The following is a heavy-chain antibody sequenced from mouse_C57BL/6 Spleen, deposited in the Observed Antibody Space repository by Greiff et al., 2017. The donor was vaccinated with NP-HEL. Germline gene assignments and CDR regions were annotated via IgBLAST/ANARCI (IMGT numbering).Heavy chain of an antibody. Sequence: QVLLQQPGAELVKPGASVKLSCTASGYTFTSYCITWVQQRPGQGLEWIGDICTGSGSTNYTEKFKSKVTLTVDTSSSTAYMQLSSLTSEDSAVYYCARDWDDYAMDYWGQGTSLTVSS. CDR2: ICTGSGST. CDR3: ARDWDDYAMDY. J-gene: IGHJ4*01. D-gene: IGHD4-1*01. V-gene: IGHV1-55*01. CDR1: GYTFTSYC.